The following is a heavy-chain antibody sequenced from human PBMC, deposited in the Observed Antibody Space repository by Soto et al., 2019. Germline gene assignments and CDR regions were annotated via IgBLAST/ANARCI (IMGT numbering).Heavy chain of an antibody. CDR1: GLTFSSSA. Sequence: EVQLLESGGGLVQPGGSLRVSCAASGLTFSSSAMSWVRQAPGKGLEWISAITGGGGNTYYADSVKGRFTIARDNSKDTXYLXXXXXXXXXXXXXXXXXXXXXXXTXXXWGQGTLV. V-gene: IGHV3-23*01. J-gene: IGHJ4*02. CDR3: XXXXXXXXTXXX. CDR2: ITGGGGNT.